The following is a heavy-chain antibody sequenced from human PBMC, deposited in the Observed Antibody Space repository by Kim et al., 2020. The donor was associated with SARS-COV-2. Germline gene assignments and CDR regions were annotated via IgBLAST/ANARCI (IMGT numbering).Heavy chain of an antibody. J-gene: IGHJ4*01. D-gene: IGHD3-22*01. V-gene: IGHV3-33*05. CDR1: GFTFSSYG. Sequence: GGSLRLSCAASGFTFSSYGMHWVRQAPGKGLEWVAVISYDGSNKYYADSVKGRFTISRDNSKNTLYLQMNSLRAEDTAVYYCARSGIYDSSGYYPFDYW. CDR2: ISYDGSNK. CDR3: ARSGIYDSSGYYPFDY.